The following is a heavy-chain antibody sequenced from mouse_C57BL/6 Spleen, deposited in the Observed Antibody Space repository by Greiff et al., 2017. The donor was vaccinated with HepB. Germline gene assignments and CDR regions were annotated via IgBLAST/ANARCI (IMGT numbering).Heavy chain of an antibody. Sequence: DVKLVESEGGLVQPGSSMKLSCTASGFTFSDYYMAWVRQVPEKGLEWVANINYDGSSTYYLDSLKSRFIISRDNAKNILYLQMSSLKSEDTATDYCAREWYYGSHWYFDVWGTGTTVTVSS. J-gene: IGHJ1*03. CDR3: AREWYYGSHWYFDV. CDR1: GFTFSDYY. V-gene: IGHV5-16*01. CDR2: INYDGSST. D-gene: IGHD1-1*01.